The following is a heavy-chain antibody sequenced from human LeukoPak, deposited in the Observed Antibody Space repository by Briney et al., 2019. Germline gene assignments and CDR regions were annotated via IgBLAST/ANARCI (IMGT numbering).Heavy chain of an antibody. D-gene: IGHD3-10*01. Sequence: GASVKVSFKASGYTFTSYGISWVRQAPGQGLEWMGWISAYNGNTNNAQKLQGRVTMTTDTSTSTAYMEVRSLRSDGTAVYYCAREGGMVRGPLYYGMDVWGKGTTVTVSS. J-gene: IGHJ6*04. CDR2: ISAYNGNT. CDR3: AREGGMVRGPLYYGMDV. CDR1: GYTFTSYG. V-gene: IGHV1-18*04.